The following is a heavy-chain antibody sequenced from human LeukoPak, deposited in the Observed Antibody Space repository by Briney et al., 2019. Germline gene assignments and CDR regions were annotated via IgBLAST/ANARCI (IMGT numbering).Heavy chain of an antibody. V-gene: IGHV3-30*03. CDR3: ALWGLPPITHFDY. CDR2: ISYDGSNK. CDR1: GFTFSSYG. Sequence: GRSLRLSCAASGFTFSSYGMHWVRQAPGKGLEWVAVISYDGSNKYYADSVKGRFTISRDNSKNTLYLQMNSLRAEDTAVYYCALWGLPPITHFDYWGQGTLVTVSS. J-gene: IGHJ4*02. D-gene: IGHD1-26*01.